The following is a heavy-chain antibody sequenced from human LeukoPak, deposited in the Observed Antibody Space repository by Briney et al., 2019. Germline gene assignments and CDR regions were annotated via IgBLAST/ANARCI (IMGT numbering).Heavy chain of an antibody. J-gene: IGHJ4*02. CDR1: GGSFSGHY. D-gene: IGHD2-2*01. V-gene: IGHV4-34*01. Sequence: SETLSLTCAVYGGSFSGHYWTWIRQAPGKGLEWIGESTHTGSTNYNPSLKSRVTISVDTSKNQFSLKLTSVSAADTAVYHCARGRTGAAALDFWGPGALVTVSS. CDR2: STHTGST. CDR3: ARGRTGAAALDF.